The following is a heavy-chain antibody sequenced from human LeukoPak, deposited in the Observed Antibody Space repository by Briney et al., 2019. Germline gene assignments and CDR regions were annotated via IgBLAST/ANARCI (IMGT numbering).Heavy chain of an antibody. CDR2: ISAYNGNT. CDR1: GYTFTSYG. V-gene: IGHV1-18*01. D-gene: IGHD3-22*01. Sequence: ASVKVSCKASGYTFTSYGISWVRQAPGQGLEWMGWISAYNGNTNYAQKLQGRVTMTTDTSTSTAYMELRSLRSDDTAVYYCARHGQVGGSGYYYLRYYYYMDVWGKGTTVTISS. J-gene: IGHJ6*03. CDR3: ARHGQVGGSGYYYLRYYYYMDV.